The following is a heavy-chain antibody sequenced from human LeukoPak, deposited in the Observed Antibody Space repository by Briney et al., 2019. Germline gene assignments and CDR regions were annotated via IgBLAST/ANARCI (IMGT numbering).Heavy chain of an antibody. Sequence: ASVKVSCKASGYTFTTYAMHWVRLAPGQRLEWMGWINAGNGNTKYSQNFQGRVTITRDTSASTAYMELSSLRSEDTAVYYCARDDGDYVNYWGQGTLVTVSS. CDR3: ARDDGDYVNY. V-gene: IGHV1-3*01. CDR1: GYTFTTYA. D-gene: IGHD4-17*01. J-gene: IGHJ4*02. CDR2: INAGNGNT.